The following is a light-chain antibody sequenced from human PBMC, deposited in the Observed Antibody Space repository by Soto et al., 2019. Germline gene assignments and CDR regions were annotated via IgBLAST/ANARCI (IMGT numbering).Light chain of an antibody. CDR2: KAS. CDR1: QSISSW. J-gene: IGKJ2*01. Sequence: DIQMTQSPSTLSASVGDRVNITCRASQSISSWLAWYPQKPGKAPKLLIYKASSLESGVPSRFSGSGSGTEFTLTISSLQPDDFATYYCQQYNSYSPTFGQGTKLEIK. V-gene: IGKV1-5*03. CDR3: QQYNSYSPT.